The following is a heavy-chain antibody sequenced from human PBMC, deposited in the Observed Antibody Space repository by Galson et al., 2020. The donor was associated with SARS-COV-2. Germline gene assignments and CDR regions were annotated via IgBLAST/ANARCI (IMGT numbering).Heavy chain of an antibody. D-gene: IGHD5-18*01. Sequence: GESLKISCAASGFTFSSYSMNWVRQAPGKGLEWVSYISSSSSTIYYADSVKGRFTISRDNAKNSLYLQMNSLRDEDTAVYYCARRIVDTLSFNAFDIWGQGTMVTVSS. V-gene: IGHV3-48*02. CDR2: ISSSSSTI. J-gene: IGHJ3*02. CDR1: GFTFSSYS. CDR3: ARRIVDTLSFNAFDI.